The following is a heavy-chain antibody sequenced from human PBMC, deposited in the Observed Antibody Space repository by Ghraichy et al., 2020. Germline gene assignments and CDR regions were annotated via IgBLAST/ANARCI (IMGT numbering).Heavy chain of an antibody. V-gene: IGHV3-7*01. Sequence: GESLNISCAASGFTFSSYWMSWVRQAPGKGLEWVANIKQDGSEKYYVDSVKGRFPISRDNAKNSLYLQMNSLRAEDTAVYYCATELNGAFDIWGQGTMVTVSS. CDR2: IKQDGSEK. CDR3: ATELNGAFDI. J-gene: IGHJ3*02. CDR1: GFTFSSYW. D-gene: IGHD3-10*01.